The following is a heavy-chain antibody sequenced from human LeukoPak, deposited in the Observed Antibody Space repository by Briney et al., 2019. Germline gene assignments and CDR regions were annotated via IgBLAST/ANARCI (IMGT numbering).Heavy chain of an antibody. CDR2: INHSGST. V-gene: IGHV4-34*01. J-gene: IGHJ6*02. D-gene: IGHD2-2*01. CDR3: AREDQLPAYYYYYGMDV. CDR1: GGSISSYY. Sequence: SETLSLTCTVSGGSISSYYWSWIRQPAGKGLEWIGEINHSGSTNYNPSLKSRVTISVDTSKNQFSLKLSSVTAADTAVYYCAREDQLPAYYYYYGMDVWGQGTTVTVSS.